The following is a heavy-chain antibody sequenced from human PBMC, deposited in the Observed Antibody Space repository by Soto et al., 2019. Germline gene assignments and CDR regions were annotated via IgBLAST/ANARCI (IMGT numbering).Heavy chain of an antibody. J-gene: IGHJ6*02. CDR3: ARDFDCADGVCYTGYYYYGLDV. D-gene: IGHD2-8*01. CDR2: ISSAGTTI. CDR1: GFTFSGYS. V-gene: IGHV3-48*02. Sequence: EVQLVESGGGLVHPGGSLRLSCVVSGFTFSGYSMNWVRQTPGNGLEWLSYISSAGTTISYADSVKGRFTISRDNAKKSLYLQRNSLRDEDTAVYYCARDFDCADGVCYTGYYYYGLDVWGQGTTVTVSS.